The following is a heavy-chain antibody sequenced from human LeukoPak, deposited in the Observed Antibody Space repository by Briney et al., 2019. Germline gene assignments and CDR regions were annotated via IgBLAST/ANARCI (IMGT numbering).Heavy chain of an antibody. V-gene: IGHV1-3*01. J-gene: IGHJ4*02. CDR3: ARSNSDGKRITMVRGAYYFDY. CDR1: GYTFTSYA. Sequence: ASVKVSCKASGYTFTSYAMHWVRQAPGRRLEWMGWINAGNGNTKYSQKFQGRVTITRDTSASTAYMELSSLRSEDTAVYYCARSNSDGKRITMVRGAYYFDYWGQGTLVTVSS. D-gene: IGHD3-10*01. CDR2: INAGNGNT.